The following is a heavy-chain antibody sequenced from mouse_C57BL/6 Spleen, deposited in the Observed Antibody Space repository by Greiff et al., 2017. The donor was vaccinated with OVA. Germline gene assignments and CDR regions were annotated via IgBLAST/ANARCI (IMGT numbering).Heavy chain of an antibody. Sequence: QVQLQQSGAELARPGASVKLSCKASGYTFTSYGISWVKQRPGQGLEWIGEIYPRSGNTYYNEKFKGKATLTADKSSSTAYMELRSLTSEDSAVYCCASYGSSYSGTGYWGQGTTLTVSS. CDR3: ASYGSSYSGTGY. J-gene: IGHJ2*01. CDR1: GYTFTSYG. D-gene: IGHD1-1*01. V-gene: IGHV1-81*01. CDR2: IYPRSGNT.